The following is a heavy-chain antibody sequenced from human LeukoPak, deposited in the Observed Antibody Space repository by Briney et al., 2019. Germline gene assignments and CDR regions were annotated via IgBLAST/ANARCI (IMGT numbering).Heavy chain of an antibody. CDR3: ARPNYYDSSGYYYPYYYYGMDV. Sequence: GASVKVSCKASGGTFSIYAISWVRQAPGQGLEWMGGIIPIFGTANYAQNFQGRVTITADESTSTAYMELSSLRSEDTAVYYCARPNYYDSSGYYYPYYYYGMDVWGQGTTVTVSS. J-gene: IGHJ6*02. CDR1: GGTFSIYA. CDR2: IIPIFGTA. D-gene: IGHD3-22*01. V-gene: IGHV1-69*13.